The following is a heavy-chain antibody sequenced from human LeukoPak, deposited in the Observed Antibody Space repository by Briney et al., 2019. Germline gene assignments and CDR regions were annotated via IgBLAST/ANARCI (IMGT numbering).Heavy chain of an antibody. J-gene: IGHJ4*02. Sequence: PGGSLRLSCAASGFTFSSYGMHWVRQAPGKGLEWVAVIWYDGSNKYYADSVKGRFTISRDNSKNTLYLQMNSLRAEDTAVYYCARVPSSGWILESWGQGTLVTVSS. CDR3: ARVPSSGWILES. CDR2: IWYDGSNK. V-gene: IGHV3-33*01. CDR1: GFTFSSYG. D-gene: IGHD6-19*01.